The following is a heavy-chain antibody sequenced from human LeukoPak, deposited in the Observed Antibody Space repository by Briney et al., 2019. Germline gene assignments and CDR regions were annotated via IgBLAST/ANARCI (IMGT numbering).Heavy chain of an antibody. D-gene: IGHD2-2*01. V-gene: IGHV4-30-2*03. CDR3: ARIPTNAVPAAHNGFDI. CDR2: IFPTGNT. Sequence: SQTLSLTCAVSGDSITGGGYSWNWVRQPPGKGLEWIGNIFPTGNTYYNPSLRSRVTMSVDTSKNQFSLKLSSVTAADTALYFCARIPTNAVPAAHNGFDIWGQGTMVTVSS. CDR1: GDSITGGGYS. J-gene: IGHJ3*02.